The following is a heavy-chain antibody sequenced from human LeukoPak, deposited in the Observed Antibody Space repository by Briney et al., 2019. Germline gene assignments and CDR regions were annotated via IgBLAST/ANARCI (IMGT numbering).Heavy chain of an antibody. CDR1: GYSFSSHW. CDR2: IYPYDSDT. Sequence: GESLKISCKGSGYSFSSHWIGWVRQMPGKGLEWMGIIYPYDSDTRYSPSFQGQVTISADKSISTAYLQWSSLKASDTAMYYCARNRIAAPRGKDYYGMDVWGQGTTVTVSS. V-gene: IGHV5-51*01. CDR3: ARNRIAAPRGKDYYGMDV. J-gene: IGHJ6*02. D-gene: IGHD6-6*01.